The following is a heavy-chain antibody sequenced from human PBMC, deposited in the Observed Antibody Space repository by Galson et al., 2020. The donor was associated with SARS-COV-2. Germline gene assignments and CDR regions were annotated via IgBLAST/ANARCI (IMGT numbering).Heavy chain of an antibody. CDR3: AKDWDFWSGCEYCEQ. CDR2: VSQSGYST. J-gene: IGHJ4*02. CDR1: GFSFSNSS. V-gene: IGHV3-23*01. D-gene: IGHD3-3*01. Sequence: GESLKISCAASGFSFSNSSMNWVRQAPGKGLEFVSRVSQSGYSTYYADSVKGRFTISRDNSKNTLYLQMNSLSAEDTALYYCAKDWDFWSGCEYCEQWGQGTLVTVSS.